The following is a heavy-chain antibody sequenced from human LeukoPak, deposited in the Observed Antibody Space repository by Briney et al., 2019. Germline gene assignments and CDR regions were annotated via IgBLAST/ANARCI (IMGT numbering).Heavy chain of an antibody. D-gene: IGHD4-17*01. CDR2: VNPNSGGT. Sequence: ASVKVSCKASGYTFAVYYIHWVRQAPGQGLEYMGWVNPNSGGTNYAQKFQGRVTMTRDTSISTAYMEVSRLRSDDTAVYYCASGAMTTVTTLDYWGQGTLVTVSS. V-gene: IGHV1-2*02. J-gene: IGHJ4*02. CDR1: GYTFAVYY. CDR3: ASGAMTTVTTLDY.